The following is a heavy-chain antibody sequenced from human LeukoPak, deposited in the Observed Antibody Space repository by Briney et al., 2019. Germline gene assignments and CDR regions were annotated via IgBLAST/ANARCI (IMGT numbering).Heavy chain of an antibody. CDR3: ARSFTILDAFDI. CDR2: IKQDGSEK. CDR1: GFTFSSYW. J-gene: IGHJ3*02. D-gene: IGHD3-10*01. V-gene: IGHV3-7*05. Sequence: GGSLKLSCAASGFTFSSYWMSWVRQAPGKGLEWVANIKQDGSEKYYVDSVKGGFTISRDNAKNSLYLQMNSLRAEDTAVYYCARSFTILDAFDIWGQGTMVTVSS.